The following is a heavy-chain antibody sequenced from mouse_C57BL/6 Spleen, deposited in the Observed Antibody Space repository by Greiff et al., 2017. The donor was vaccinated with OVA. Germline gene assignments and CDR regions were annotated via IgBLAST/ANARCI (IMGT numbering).Heavy chain of an antibody. CDR2: IWSGGST. D-gene: IGHD1-1*01. CDR3: ARNRYYGSSPYAMDY. CDR1: GFSLTSYG. V-gene: IGHV2-2*01. J-gene: IGHJ4*01. Sequence: VKLVESGPGLVQPSQSLSITCTVSGFSLTSYGVHWVRQSPGKGLEWLGVIWSGGSTDYNAAFISRLSISKDNSKSQVFFKMNSLQADDTAIYYCARNRYYGSSPYAMDYWGQGTSVTVSS.